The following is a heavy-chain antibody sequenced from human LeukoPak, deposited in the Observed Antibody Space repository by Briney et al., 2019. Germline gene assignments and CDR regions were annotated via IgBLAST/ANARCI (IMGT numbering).Heavy chain of an antibody. D-gene: IGHD3-22*01. CDR1: GFTFNNAW. V-gene: IGHV3-15*01. Sequence: GGSLRLSCAASGFTFNNAWMTWVRQAPGKGLEWVGRIKRKTDGGTTDYAAPVKGRFTISRDDSQNTLYLQMNSLKTEDTAMYYCTTGYYYYSSGSYHWGQGTLVTVSS. CDR2: IKRKTDGGTT. CDR3: TTGYYYYSSGSYH. J-gene: IGHJ4*02.